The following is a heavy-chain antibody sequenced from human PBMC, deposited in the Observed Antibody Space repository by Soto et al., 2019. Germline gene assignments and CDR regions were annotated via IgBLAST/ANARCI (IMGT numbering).Heavy chain of an antibody. D-gene: IGHD3-3*01. J-gene: IGHJ4*02. CDR1: GFTFSNYA. CDR3: AKAHYDFWSAYTPPLDY. CDR2: ISYDGSNE. V-gene: IGHV3-30*18. Sequence: GGSLRLSCAASGFTFSNYAMHWVRQAPGKGLEWVAVISYDGSNEYYADSVKGRFTISRDNSKNTLYLQMNSLRAEDTAVYYCAKAHYDFWSAYTPPLDYRGQGTPVTVSS.